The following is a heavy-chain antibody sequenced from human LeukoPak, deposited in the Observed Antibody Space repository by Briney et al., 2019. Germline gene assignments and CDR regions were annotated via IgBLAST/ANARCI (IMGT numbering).Heavy chain of an antibody. Sequence: PGGSLRLSCAASGFRFSSYGMNWVRQAPGNGLEWVSFIQSDGTKKCYADFVKGRFTISRENSVNTLYLQMDSLRPEDTAVYYCAKDPATHGWFDPWGQGTLVTVSS. CDR3: AKDPATHGWFDP. V-gene: IGHV3-30*02. J-gene: IGHJ5*02. CDR1: GFRFSSYG. CDR2: IQSDGTKK.